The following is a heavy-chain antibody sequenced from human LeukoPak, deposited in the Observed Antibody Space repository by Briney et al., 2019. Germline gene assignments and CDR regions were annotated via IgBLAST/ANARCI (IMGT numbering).Heavy chain of an antibody. D-gene: IGHD6-13*01. CDR2: IYYSGST. J-gene: IGHJ4*02. Sequence: SETLSLTCTVSGGSISSYYWSWIRQPPGKGLEWIGYIYYSGSTNYNPSLKSRVTISVDTSKNQFSLKLSSVTAADTAVYYCARVGSSWSGADYWGQGTLVTVSS. CDR1: GGSISSYY. V-gene: IGHV4-59*01. CDR3: ARVGSSWSGADY.